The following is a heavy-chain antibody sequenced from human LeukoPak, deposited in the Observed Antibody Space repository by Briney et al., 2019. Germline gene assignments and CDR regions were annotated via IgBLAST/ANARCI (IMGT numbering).Heavy chain of an antibody. V-gene: IGHV1-24*01. CDR2: FDSEDGET. D-gene: IGHD3-22*01. CDR3: ATVRTSGLLRGNWFDP. Sequence: ASVKVSCKVSGYTLTELSMHWVRQAPGKGLEWMGGFDSEDGETIYAQKFQGRVTMTEDTSTDTAYMELSSLRSEDTAVYYCATVRTSGLLRGNWFDPWGQGTLVTVSS. CDR1: GYTLTELS. J-gene: IGHJ5*02.